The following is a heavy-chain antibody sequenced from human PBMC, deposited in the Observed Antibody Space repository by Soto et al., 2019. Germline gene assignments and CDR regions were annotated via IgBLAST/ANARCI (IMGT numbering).Heavy chain of an antibody. V-gene: IGHV3-48*01. D-gene: IGHD2-15*01. CDR2: ISSSSSTI. Sequence: GGSLRLSCAASGFTFSSYSMNWVRQAPGKGLEWVSYISSSSSTIYYADSVKGRFTISRDNAKNSLYLQMNSLRAEDTAVYYCAGSILGLAFDIWGQGTMVTVSS. CDR3: AGSILGLAFDI. CDR1: GFTFSSYS. J-gene: IGHJ3*02.